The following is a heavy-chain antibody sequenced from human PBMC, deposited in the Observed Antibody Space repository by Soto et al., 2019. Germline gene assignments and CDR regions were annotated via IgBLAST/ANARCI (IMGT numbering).Heavy chain of an antibody. J-gene: IGHJ3*02. CDR2: IYYSGST. Sequence: SETLSLTCTVSGGSISSSSYYWGWIRQPPGKGLEWIGSIYYSGSTYYNPSLKSRVTISVDTSKNQFSLKLSSVTAADTAVYSCARHDGETDRDAFDIWGQGTMVTVSS. CDR3: ARHDGETDRDAFDI. CDR1: GGSISSSSYY. V-gene: IGHV4-39*01.